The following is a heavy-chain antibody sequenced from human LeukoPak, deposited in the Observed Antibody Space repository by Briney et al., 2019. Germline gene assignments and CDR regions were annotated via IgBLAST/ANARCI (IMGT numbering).Heavy chain of an antibody. D-gene: IGHD1-26*01. CDR3: ARDFPSKREAFDY. CDR1: GFTFSDYY. CDR2: ISSSGSTI. V-gene: IGHV3-11*01. J-gene: IGHJ4*02. Sequence: PGGSLRLSCAASGFTFSDYYMSWIRQAPGKGLEWVSYISSSGSTIYYADSVKGRFTISRDNAKNSLYLQMNSLRAEDTAVYYCARDFPSKREAFDYWGQGTLVTVSS.